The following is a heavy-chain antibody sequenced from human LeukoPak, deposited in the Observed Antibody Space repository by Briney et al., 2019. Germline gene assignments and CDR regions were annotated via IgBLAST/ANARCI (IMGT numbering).Heavy chain of an antibody. D-gene: IGHD6-13*01. CDR2: INHSGST. Sequence: PSETLSLTCAVYGGSFSGYYWSWIRQPTGKGLEWIGEINHSGSTNYNPSLKSRVTISVDTSKNQFSLKLSSVTAADTAVYYCARGRPWYSSSSLGYWGQGTLVTVSS. CDR3: ARGRPWYSSSSLGY. J-gene: IGHJ4*02. CDR1: GGSFSGYY. V-gene: IGHV4-34*01.